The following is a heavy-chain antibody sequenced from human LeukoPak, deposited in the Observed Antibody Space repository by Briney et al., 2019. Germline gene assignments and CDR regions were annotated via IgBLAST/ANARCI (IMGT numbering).Heavy chain of an antibody. CDR2: ISGSGGNT. D-gene: IGHD3-10*01. J-gene: IGHJ4*02. CDR1: GFTFSRNG. Sequence: GGSLRLSCAASGFTFSRNGMTGVSQAPGKGLEWVSAISGSGGNTYYADSVKGRFTISRDNSKNTLYLQMNSLRAEDTAVYYCAKDRRAGSYDYWGQGTLVTVSS. CDR3: AKDRRAGSYDY. V-gene: IGHV3-23*01.